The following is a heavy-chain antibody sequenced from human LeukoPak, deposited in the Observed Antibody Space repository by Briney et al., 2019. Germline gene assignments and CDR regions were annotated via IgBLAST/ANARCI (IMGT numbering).Heavy chain of an antibody. V-gene: IGHV4-59*01. Sequence: LETLSLTCTVSGGSISSYYWSWIRQPPGKGLEWIGYIHDSGSTNYDPSLKSRVTISVDTSKNRFSLKLSSVTAADTAVYYRARDRREQYCSGGSCYSALGFFDYWGRGTLVTVSP. CDR3: ARDRREQYCSGGSCYSALGFFDY. D-gene: IGHD2-15*01. J-gene: IGHJ4*02. CDR1: GGSISSYY. CDR2: IHDSGST.